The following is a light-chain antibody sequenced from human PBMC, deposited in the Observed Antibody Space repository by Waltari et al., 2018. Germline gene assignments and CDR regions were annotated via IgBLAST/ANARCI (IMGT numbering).Light chain of an antibody. V-gene: IGKV2-28*01. Sequence: DIVMTQSPLSLPVTPGEPASISCRSSQGLLHSNGYNYLDWYLQKPGQSPQLLIYLGSNRASGGTDRFSGSGSGTDCTLKISRVEAEDVGVDYCMQALQTPITFGQGTRLEIK. J-gene: IGKJ5*01. CDR3: MQALQTPIT. CDR2: LGS. CDR1: QGLLHSNGYNY.